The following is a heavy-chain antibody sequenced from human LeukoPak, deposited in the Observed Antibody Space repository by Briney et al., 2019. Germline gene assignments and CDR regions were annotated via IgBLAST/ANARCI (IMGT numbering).Heavy chain of an antibody. CDR1: GGSSSSYY. V-gene: IGHV4-59*01. CDR2: IYYTGRT. Sequence: PSETLSLTCSVSGGSSSSYYWSWIRQPPGKGLEWIGYIYYTGRTNYNPSLKSRVSMSVDTSNNQFSLKLNSVTAADTATYYCAKTGSLFERFLDHWGPGALVIVSS. J-gene: IGHJ4*02. CDR3: AKTGSLFERFLDH. D-gene: IGHD3-10*02.